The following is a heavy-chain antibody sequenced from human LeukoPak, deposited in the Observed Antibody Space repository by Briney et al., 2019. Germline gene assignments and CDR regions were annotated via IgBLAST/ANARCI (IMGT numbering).Heavy chain of an antibody. CDR2: ISGSGGST. D-gene: IGHD1-26*01. V-gene: IGHV3-23*01. CDR3: AKVSGSYFRYYYFDY. Sequence: GSLRLSCAASGFTFSSYAMSWVRQAPGKGLEWVSAISGSGGSTYYADSVKGRFTISRDNSKNTLYLQMNSLRAEDTAVYYCAKVSGSYFRYYYFDYWGQGTLVTVSS. J-gene: IGHJ4*02. CDR1: GFTFSSYA.